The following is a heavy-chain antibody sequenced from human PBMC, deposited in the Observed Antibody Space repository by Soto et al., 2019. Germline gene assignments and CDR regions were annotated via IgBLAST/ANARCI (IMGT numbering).Heavy chain of an antibody. J-gene: IGHJ6*02. V-gene: IGHV3-23*01. Sequence: EVQLLESGGGLVQPGGALRLSCAASGFTFSSYAMSCVSQAPGKRLEWVSAISCSGGSTYYADSVKGRFTISRDNSKNTLYLQMNILRAEDTAVYECATAWYGWYGMDVCGQGTTVTVSS. CDR3: ATAWYGWYGMDV. CDR2: ISCSGGST. D-gene: IGHD3-10*01. CDR1: GFTFSSYA.